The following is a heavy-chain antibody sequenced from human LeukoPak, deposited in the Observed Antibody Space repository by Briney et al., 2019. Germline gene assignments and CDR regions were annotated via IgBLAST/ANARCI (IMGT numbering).Heavy chain of an antibody. Sequence: PSETLSLTCTVSGGSISSGGYYWSWIRQHPGTGLEWIGYIYYSGSTNYNPSLKSRVTISVDTSKNQFSLKLSSVTAADTAVYYCARLTYYYDSSGYFEYYFDYWGQGTLVTVSS. V-gene: IGHV4-61*08. CDR1: GGSISSGGYY. CDR3: ARLTYYYDSSGYFEYYFDY. J-gene: IGHJ4*02. CDR2: IYYSGST. D-gene: IGHD3-22*01.